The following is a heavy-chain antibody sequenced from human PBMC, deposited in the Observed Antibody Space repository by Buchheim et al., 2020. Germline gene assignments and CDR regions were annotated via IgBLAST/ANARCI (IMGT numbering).Heavy chain of an antibody. Sequence: QVQLVESGGGVVQPGSSLRLSCAASGFTFSSYGMHWVRQAPGKGLEWVAVISYDGSNKYYADSVKGRFTISRDNSKNTLYLQMNSLRAEDTAVYYCAKAENWNYGYYGMDVWGQGTT. CDR3: AKAENWNYGYYGMDV. CDR1: GFTFSSYG. J-gene: IGHJ6*02. V-gene: IGHV3-30*18. CDR2: ISYDGSNK. D-gene: IGHD1-7*01.